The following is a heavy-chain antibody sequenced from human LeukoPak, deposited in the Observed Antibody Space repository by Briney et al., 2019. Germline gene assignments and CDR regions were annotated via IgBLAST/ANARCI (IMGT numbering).Heavy chain of an antibody. D-gene: IGHD5-12*01. CDR3: ARLSGYDWESFHDY. CDR1: GGSISSYY. J-gene: IGHJ4*02. Sequence: SETLSLTCTVSGGSISSYYWSWIRQPAGKGLEWIGRIYTSGTTHYNPSLKSRVTMSVDTSKNQFSLKLSSVTAADTAVYYCARLSGYDWESFHDYWGQGTLVTVSS. CDR2: IYTSGTT. V-gene: IGHV4-4*07.